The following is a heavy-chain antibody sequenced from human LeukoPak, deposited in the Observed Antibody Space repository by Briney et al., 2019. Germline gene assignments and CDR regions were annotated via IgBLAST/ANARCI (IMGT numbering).Heavy chain of an antibody. Sequence: GGSLRLSCAASGFTFSSYAMSWVRQAPGKGLEWVSAISGSGSSTYYADSVKGRFTISRDNSKNTLYLQMNSLRAEDTAVYYCAKAPPKPGSGSYYRLRALGYWGQGTLVTVSS. CDR1: GFTFSSYA. V-gene: IGHV3-23*01. CDR2: ISGSGSST. J-gene: IGHJ4*02. D-gene: IGHD3-10*01. CDR3: AKAPPKPGSGSYYRLRALGY.